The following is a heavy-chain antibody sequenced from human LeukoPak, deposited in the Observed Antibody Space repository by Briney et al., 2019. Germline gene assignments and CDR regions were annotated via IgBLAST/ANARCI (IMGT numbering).Heavy chain of an antibody. V-gene: IGHV4-30-2*01. CDR1: GGSISSGGYS. CDR2: IYHSGST. Sequence: SETLSLTCAVSGGSISSGGYSWSWIRQPPGKGLEWIGYIYHSGSTYYNPSLKSRVTISVDRSKNQFSLKLSSVTAADTAVYYCARRMLGAEAAFDIWGQGTMVTVSS. D-gene: IGHD2-8*01. CDR3: ARRMLGAEAAFDI. J-gene: IGHJ3*02.